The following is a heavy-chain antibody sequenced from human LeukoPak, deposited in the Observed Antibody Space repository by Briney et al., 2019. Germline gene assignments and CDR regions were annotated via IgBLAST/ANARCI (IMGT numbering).Heavy chain of an antibody. D-gene: IGHD4-17*01. CDR3: AKDLNYGDGRWEFDP. CDR1: GFTFGGFT. J-gene: IGHJ5*02. V-gene: IGHV3-23*01. Sequence: PGGSLRLSXAASGFTFGGFTMAWVRQTSGKGLEWLSGILADADGGRTYYADSVKGRFTIYRVTSTNTLYLQMNKLRADDTAVYFCAKDLNYGDGRWEFDPWGQGTLVTV. CDR2: ILADADGGRT.